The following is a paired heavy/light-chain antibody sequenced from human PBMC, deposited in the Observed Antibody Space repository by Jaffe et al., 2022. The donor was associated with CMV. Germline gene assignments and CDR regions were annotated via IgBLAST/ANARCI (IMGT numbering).Heavy chain of an antibody. CDR1: GGSINNYY. Sequence: QVQLQESGPGLVKPSETLSLTCTVSGGSINNYYWSWIRQPPGKGLEWIGYIYYSGSTNYNPSLKSRVTISVDTSKNHFSLNLSSVTAADTAVYYCARHSPGIAVAGTTYFYYLYYMDVWGKGATVTVSS. V-gene: IGHV4-59*08. CDR3: ARHSPGIAVAGTTYFYYLYYMDV. CDR2: IYYSGST. J-gene: IGHJ6*03. D-gene: IGHD6-19*01.
Light chain of an antibody. J-gene: IGKJ4*01. V-gene: IGKV3-20*01. CDR2: STS. CDR1: QSVSSKY. Sequence: EIVLTQSPGTLSLSPGERATLSCRASQSVSSKYLAWYQQKPGQAPRLLIYSTSNRATGIPDRFSGSGSGTDFTLTISRLEPEDFALYSCQQYSSSSLTFGGGTKVEI. CDR3: QQYSSSSLT.